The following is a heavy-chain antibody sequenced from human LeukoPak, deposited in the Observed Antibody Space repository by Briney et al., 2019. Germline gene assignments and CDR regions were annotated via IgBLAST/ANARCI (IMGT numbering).Heavy chain of an antibody. D-gene: IGHD2-8*02. Sequence: GGSLRLSCAASGFTFSDFAMHWVRQAPGKGLEWVSTISRTEANTYYAAALKGRFTISRDNSKNTLYLQMNSLRAEDTAVYYCAKDYLELAAGGSDTFDIWGQGTMVTVSS. CDR1: GFTFSDFA. J-gene: IGHJ3*02. V-gene: IGHV3-23*01. CDR2: ISRTEANT. CDR3: AKDYLELAAGGSDTFDI.